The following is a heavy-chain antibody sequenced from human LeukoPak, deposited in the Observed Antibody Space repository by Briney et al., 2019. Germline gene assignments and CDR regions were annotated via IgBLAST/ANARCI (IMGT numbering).Heavy chain of an antibody. CDR2: IYPGDSDT. CDR3: ARQTRDGSGSRGYFFDF. Sequence: GESLKISCHGSGYXFTHNWICWVRQKPGKGLEWMGIIYPGDSDTRYSPSFEGQVTISVDKSSSTAYLQWSRLKASDTAIYYCARQTRDGSGSRGYFFDFWGQGTLVTVSS. D-gene: IGHD3-10*01. J-gene: IGHJ4*02. V-gene: IGHV5-51*01. CDR1: GYXFTHNW.